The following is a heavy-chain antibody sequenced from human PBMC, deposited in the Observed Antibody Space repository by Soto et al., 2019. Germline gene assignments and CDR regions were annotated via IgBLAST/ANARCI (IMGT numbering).Heavy chain of an antibody. CDR2: IYSGGST. CDR1: GFTVSSNY. J-gene: IGHJ4*02. Sequence: GGSLRLSCAASGFTVSSNYMSWVRQAPGKGLEWVSVIYSGGSTYYADSVKGRFTISRDNSKNTLYLQMNSLRAEDTAVYYCAKEGSSGWHYYFDYWGQGTLVTVSS. D-gene: IGHD6-19*01. V-gene: IGHV3-53*01. CDR3: AKEGSSGWHYYFDY.